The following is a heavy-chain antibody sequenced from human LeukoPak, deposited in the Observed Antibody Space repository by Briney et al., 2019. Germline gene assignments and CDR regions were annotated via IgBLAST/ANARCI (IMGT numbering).Heavy chain of an antibody. J-gene: IGHJ3*01. V-gene: IGHV3-23*01. Sequence: PGGSLRLSCAASGFTFNDFAMTWVRQAPGKGLEWVSTIADAGTYYEDSLKGRFIISRDNSKNMLYLQLNSLRADDTAMYYCARNLGPFDVRGHGTMVTVSS. CDR2: IADAGT. CDR1: GFTFNDFA. CDR3: ARNLGPFDV. D-gene: IGHD3-16*01.